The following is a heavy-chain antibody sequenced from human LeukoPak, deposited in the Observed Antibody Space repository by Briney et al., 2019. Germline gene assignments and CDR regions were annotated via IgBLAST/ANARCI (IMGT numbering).Heavy chain of an antibody. J-gene: IGHJ4*02. Sequence: ASVKVSCKASGYTFTCYYMHWVRQAPGQGLEWRGWINPNSGGTNYAQKFQGRVTMTRDTSISTAYMELSRLRSDDTAVYYCARDYCRSTSCPPGYWGQGTLVTVSS. V-gene: IGHV1-2*02. CDR3: ARDYCRSTSCPPGY. CDR2: INPNSGGT. CDR1: GYTFTCYY. D-gene: IGHD2-2*01.